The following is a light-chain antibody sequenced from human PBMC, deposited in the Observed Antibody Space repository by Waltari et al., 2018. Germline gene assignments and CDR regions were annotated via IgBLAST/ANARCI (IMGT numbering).Light chain of an antibody. Sequence: QSALTQPPSASGSPGQSVTISCTGTSSDAGGYNYVSWYQQQPGKAPKIMIYEVNKRPSGVPDRFSGSKSGNTASLTVSGLQAEDEADYYCSSYAGSSTPLYVFGTGTKVTVL. V-gene: IGLV2-8*01. CDR3: SSYAGSSTPLYV. J-gene: IGLJ1*01. CDR1: SSDAGGYNY. CDR2: EVN.